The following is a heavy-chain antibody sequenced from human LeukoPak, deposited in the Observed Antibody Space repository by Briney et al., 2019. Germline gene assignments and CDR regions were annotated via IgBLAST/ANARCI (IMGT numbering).Heavy chain of an antibody. V-gene: IGHV4-59*01. CDR2: VYYSGSS. J-gene: IGHJ4*02. Sequence: SETLSLTCTVSSDSISPYYWSWIRQSPGTGLEWIGCVYYSGSSTYNPSLKSSVTISIDTSKNQFSLKLTSVTAADTAMYYCARSEEMAALFDYWGQGTLVTVSS. CDR1: SDSISPYY. CDR3: ARSEEMAALFDY. D-gene: IGHD5-24*01.